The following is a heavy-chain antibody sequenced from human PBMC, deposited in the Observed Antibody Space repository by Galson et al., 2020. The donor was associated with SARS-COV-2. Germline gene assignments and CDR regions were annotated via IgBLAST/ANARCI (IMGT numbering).Heavy chain of an antibody. CDR1: GFTVSSNY. Sequence: GGSLRLSCAASGFTVSSNYMSWVRQAPGKGLEWVSVIYSGGSTYYADSVKGRFTISRHNSKNTLYLQMNSLRAEDTAVYYCARETPYDSSGYYYGGHAFDIWGQGTMVTVSS. V-gene: IGHV3-53*04. J-gene: IGHJ3*02. CDR3: ARETPYDSSGYYYGGHAFDI. CDR2: IYSGGST. D-gene: IGHD3-22*01.